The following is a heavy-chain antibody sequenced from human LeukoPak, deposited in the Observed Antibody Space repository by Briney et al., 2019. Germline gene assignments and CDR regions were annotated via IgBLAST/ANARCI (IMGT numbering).Heavy chain of an antibody. J-gene: IGHJ5*02. V-gene: IGHV3-23*01. CDR1: GFTFSSYA. D-gene: IGHD3-16*01. Sequence: GGSLRLSCAASGFTFSSYAMSWVRQAPGKGLEWVSAISGSGGSTYYADSVKGRFTISRDNSKNTLYLQMNSLRAEDTAVYYCARSKSYDYVFSGRWFDPWGQGTLVTVSS. CDR2: ISGSGGST. CDR3: ARSKSYDYVFSGRWFDP.